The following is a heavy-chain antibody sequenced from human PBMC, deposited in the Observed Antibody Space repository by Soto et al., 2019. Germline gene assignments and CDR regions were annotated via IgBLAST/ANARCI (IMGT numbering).Heavy chain of an antibody. CDR1: GGSISSYY. CDR3: ARSIDDMIVTAGAFDI. D-gene: IGHD3-22*01. J-gene: IGHJ3*02. CDR2: IYYSGST. Sequence: SETLSLTCTVSGGSISSYYWSWIRQPPGKGLEWIGYIYYSGSTNYNPSLKSRVTISVDTSKNQFSLKLSSVTAADTAVYYCARSIDDMIVTAGAFDIWGQCTMVTVSS. V-gene: IGHV4-59*01.